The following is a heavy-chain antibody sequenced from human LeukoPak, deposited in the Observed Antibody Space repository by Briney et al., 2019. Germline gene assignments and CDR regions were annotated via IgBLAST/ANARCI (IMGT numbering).Heavy chain of an antibody. CDR3: ARLRPLEQVGGYYYHSMDV. D-gene: IGHD6-6*01. J-gene: IGHJ6*02. CDR1: GGSISSGGYY. Sequence: PSETLSLTCTVSGGSISSGGYYWSWIRQHPGKGLEWIGYVHYTGSTNYNPSLKSRVAISIDTSKNQFSLKLNSVTATDTAVYYCARLRPLEQVGGYYYHSMDVWGQGTTVTVSS. CDR2: VHYTGST. V-gene: IGHV4-61*08.